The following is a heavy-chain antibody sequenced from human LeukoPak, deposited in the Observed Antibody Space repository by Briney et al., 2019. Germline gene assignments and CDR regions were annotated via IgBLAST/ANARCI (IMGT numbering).Heavy chain of an antibody. Sequence: GGSLRLSCAASGFTFSSYTMSWVRQAPGKGLEWVSTITTSDGNTYYADSVKGRFTISRDNSKNTLYLQMNSLRAEDTAVYYCARAERWLQLNYWGQGTLVTVSS. CDR2: ITTSDGNT. V-gene: IGHV3-23*01. J-gene: IGHJ4*02. D-gene: IGHD5-24*01. CDR1: GFTFSSYT. CDR3: ARAERWLQLNY.